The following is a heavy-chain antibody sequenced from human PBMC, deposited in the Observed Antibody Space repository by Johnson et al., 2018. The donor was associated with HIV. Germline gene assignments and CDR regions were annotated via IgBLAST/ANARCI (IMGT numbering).Heavy chain of an antibody. CDR1: GFTFSSYA. V-gene: IGHV3-30*04. D-gene: IGHD6-6*01. Sequence: QVQLVESGGGVVQPGRSLRLSCAASGFTFSSYAMHWVRQAPAKGLQWVAVISYDGTEKYYAESVKARFTISRDNSKNTLYLVINRVRPEDTAVYYCARGQIAARWSDALHFWGQGTMVTVSS. CDR2: ISYDGTEK. J-gene: IGHJ3*01. CDR3: ARGQIAARWSDALHF.